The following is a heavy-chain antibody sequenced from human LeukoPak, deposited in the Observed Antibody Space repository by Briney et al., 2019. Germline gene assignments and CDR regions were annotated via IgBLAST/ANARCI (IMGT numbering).Heavy chain of an antibody. J-gene: IGHJ4*02. CDR1: GGPISSYY. Sequence: PSETLSLPCTVSGGPISSYYWSWIRQPTGKGLEWIGYIYYSGSTNYHPSLKSRVTISVDTSKNQFSLKLSSVTAADTAVYYCARGWGFDYWGQGTLVTVSS. V-gene: IGHV4-59*01. CDR2: IYYSGST. CDR3: ARGWGFDY. D-gene: IGHD3-16*01.